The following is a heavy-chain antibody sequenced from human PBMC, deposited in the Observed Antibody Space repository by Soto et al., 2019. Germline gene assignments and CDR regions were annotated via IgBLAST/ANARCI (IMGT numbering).Heavy chain of an antibody. CDR2: IYHSGST. J-gene: IGHJ3*02. V-gene: IGHV4-31*03. CDR1: GGSIRSGTYY. CDR3: ARNYGHAFDI. Sequence: SETLSLTCTVSGGSIRSGTYYWNWIRHHPGKGLEWIGYIYHSGSTYYNPSLESRVTISLDSSKNHFSLKLSSVTVADTAVYYCARNYGHAFDIWGQGTMVTVS. D-gene: IGHD1-7*01.